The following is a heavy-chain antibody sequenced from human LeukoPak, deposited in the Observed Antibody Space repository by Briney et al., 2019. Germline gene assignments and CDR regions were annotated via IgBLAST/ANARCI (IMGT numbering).Heavy chain of an antibody. D-gene: IGHD6-13*01. CDR1: GASISSYH. CDR3: ARLGYSSSWYKIDY. J-gene: IGHJ4*02. CDR2: IYSSGST. Sequence: SETLSLTCTVSGASISSYHWNWIRQPPGKGLEWIGYIYSSGSTNYNPSLESRVTISVDTSKNLFSLKLSSVPAADTAVYYCARLGYSSSWYKIDYWGQGTLVTVSS. V-gene: IGHV4-59*08.